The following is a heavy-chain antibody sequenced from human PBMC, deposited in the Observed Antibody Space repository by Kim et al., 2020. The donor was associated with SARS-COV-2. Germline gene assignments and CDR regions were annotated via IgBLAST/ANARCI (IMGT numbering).Heavy chain of an antibody. CDR1: GGTFSSYA. V-gene: IGHV1-69*04. CDR3: ARESRNRDYYDILTGNQVHYYLDS. J-gene: IGHJ4*02. Sequence: SVKVSCKASGGTFSSYAISWVRQAPGQGLEWVGMIIPILDVPNYGEKFQGRVTIIFDKSTSTAYMDLRSLRSGDTAVYFCARESRNRDYYDILTGNQVHYYLDSWGQGTRVTVSS. D-gene: IGHD3-9*01. CDR2: IIPILDVP.